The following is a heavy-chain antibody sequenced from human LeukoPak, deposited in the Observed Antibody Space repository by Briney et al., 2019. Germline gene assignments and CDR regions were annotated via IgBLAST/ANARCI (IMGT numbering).Heavy chain of an antibody. CDR1: GYTFTSYG. CDR2: ISAYNGNT. J-gene: IGHJ5*02. CDR3: ARFYYYDSSGYGRFDP. V-gene: IGHV1-18*01. D-gene: IGHD3-22*01. Sequence: ASVKVSCKASGYTFTSYGISWVRQAPGQGLEWMGWISAYNGNTNYAQKLQGRVTMSTDTSTSTAYMELRSLRSDDTAVYYCARFYYYDSSGYGRFDPWGQGTLVTVSS.